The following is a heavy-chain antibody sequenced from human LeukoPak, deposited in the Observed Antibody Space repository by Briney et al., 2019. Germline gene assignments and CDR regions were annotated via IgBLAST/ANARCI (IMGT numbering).Heavy chain of an antibody. D-gene: IGHD3-22*01. CDR1: GYTFTSYY. J-gene: IGHJ4*02. CDR2: INPSGGST. CDR3: ASGTLGTSSGYYETDY. Sequence: ASVKVSCKASGYTFTSYYMHWVRQAPGQGLEWIGIINPSGGSTSYAQKFQGRVTITTDESTSTAYMELSSLRSEDTAVYYCASGTLGTSSGYYETDYWGQGTLVTVSS. V-gene: IGHV1-46*01.